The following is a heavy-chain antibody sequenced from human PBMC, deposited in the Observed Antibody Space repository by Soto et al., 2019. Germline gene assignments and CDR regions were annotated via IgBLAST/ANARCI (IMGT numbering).Heavy chain of an antibody. Sequence: PGGSLRLSCAASGFTFSSYWMSWVRQAPGKGLEWVANIKQDGSEKYYVDSVKGRFTISRDNAKNSLYLQMNSLRAEDTAVYYCARESRDCTNGVCSLLDYYYGMDVWGQGTTVTVSS. J-gene: IGHJ6*02. CDR2: IKQDGSEK. D-gene: IGHD2-8*01. CDR3: ARESRDCTNGVCSLLDYYYGMDV. CDR1: GFTFSSYW. V-gene: IGHV3-7*01.